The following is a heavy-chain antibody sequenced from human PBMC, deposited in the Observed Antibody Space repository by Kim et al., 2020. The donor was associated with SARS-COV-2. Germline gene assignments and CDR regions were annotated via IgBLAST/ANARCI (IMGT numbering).Heavy chain of an antibody. Sequence: ADSVQGRFTISRDNSKNTLYLQMNSLRAEDTAVYYCARAGAAAGRYYFDFWGQGTLVTVSS. J-gene: IGHJ4*02. V-gene: IGHV3-23*01. CDR3: ARAGAAAGRYYFDF. D-gene: IGHD6-13*01.